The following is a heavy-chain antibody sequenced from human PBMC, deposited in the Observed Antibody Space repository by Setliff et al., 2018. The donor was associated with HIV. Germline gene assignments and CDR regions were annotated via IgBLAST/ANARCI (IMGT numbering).Heavy chain of an antibody. CDR1: GGSISSSHYY. V-gene: IGHV4-39*07. J-gene: IGHJ4*02. D-gene: IGHD4-17*01. CDR2: IYYSGST. CDR3: ARGRSGDSDFDY. Sequence: SETLSLTCKVSGGSISSSHYYWGWIRQPPGKGLEWIGNIYYSGSTFYNPSLKSRVTISVDTSKNQFSLKLTSLTGADTAVYYCARGRSGDSDFDYWGQGTLVTVSS.